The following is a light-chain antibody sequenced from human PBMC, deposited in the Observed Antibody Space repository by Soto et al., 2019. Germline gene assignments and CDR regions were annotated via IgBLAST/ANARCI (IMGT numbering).Light chain of an antibody. J-gene: IGLJ2*01. CDR3: AAWHDSLSGVI. CDR1: SSDIGAGYR. Sequence: QSVLTQPPSVSGAPGERVTISCTGSSSDIGAGYRVRWYQQVPGTAPKLLIYTNNQRPSGVPDRFSASKSGTSASLAISGLRSEDEADYYCAAWHDSLSGVIFGGGTKVTVL. V-gene: IGLV1-40*01. CDR2: TNN.